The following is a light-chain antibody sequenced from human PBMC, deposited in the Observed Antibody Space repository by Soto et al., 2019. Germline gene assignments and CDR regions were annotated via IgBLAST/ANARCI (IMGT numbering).Light chain of an antibody. CDR3: QQRSNWLT. Sequence: EIVLTQSPATLSLSPGERATLSCRASQSVSSYLAWYQQKVGQAPRLLIYDASNRATGIPARFSGSGSGTDFTLTISSLEPEDFAVYYCQQRSNWLTFGGGIKVEMK. V-gene: IGKV3-11*01. CDR1: QSVSSY. CDR2: DAS. J-gene: IGKJ4*01.